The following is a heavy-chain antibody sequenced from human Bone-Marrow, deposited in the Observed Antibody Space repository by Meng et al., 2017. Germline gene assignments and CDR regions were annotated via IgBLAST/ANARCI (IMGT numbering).Heavy chain of an antibody. J-gene: IGHJ4*02. Sequence: GSLRLSCAVSGYSISSGYYWGWIRQPPGKGLEWIGSIYYSGSTYYNPSLKSRVTISVDTSKNQFSLKLSSVTAADTAVYYCAEGSTTYYFDYWGQGTLVTVSS. V-gene: IGHV4-38-2*01. CDR2: IYYSGST. CDR3: AEGSTTYYFDY. CDR1: GYSISSGYY. D-gene: IGHD3-10*01.